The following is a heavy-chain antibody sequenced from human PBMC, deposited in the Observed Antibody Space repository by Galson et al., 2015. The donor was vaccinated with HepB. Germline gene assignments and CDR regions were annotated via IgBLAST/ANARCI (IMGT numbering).Heavy chain of an antibody. V-gene: IGHV3-23*01. CDR1: GFTFSSYA. Sequence: SLRLSCAASGFTFSSYAMSWVRQAPGKGLEWVSAISGSGGSTYYADSVKGRFTISRYNSKNTLYLQMNSLRAEDTAVYYCAKDRPEQLALPLFDYWGQGTLVTVSS. CDR2: ISGSGGST. D-gene: IGHD6-13*01. CDR3: AKDRPEQLALPLFDY. J-gene: IGHJ4*02.